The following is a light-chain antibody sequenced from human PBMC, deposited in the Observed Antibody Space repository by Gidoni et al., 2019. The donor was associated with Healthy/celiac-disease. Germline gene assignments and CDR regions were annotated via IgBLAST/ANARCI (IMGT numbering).Light chain of an antibody. CDR2: LAS. Sequence: DIVMTQSPDTLAVSLGERATINCKSSQSVLYSSNNKNYLAWYQQKPGQPPKLLIYLASTRESGVPDRFSGSGSGTDFTLTISSLQADDVAVYYCQQYYSTPLTFGQXTKVEIK. CDR1: QSVLYSSNNKNY. CDR3: QQYYSTPLT. J-gene: IGKJ1*01. V-gene: IGKV4-1*01.